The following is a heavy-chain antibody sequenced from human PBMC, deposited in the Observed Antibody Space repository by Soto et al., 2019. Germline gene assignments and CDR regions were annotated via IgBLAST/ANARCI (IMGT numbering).Heavy chain of an antibody. V-gene: IGHV4-59*13. CDR3: ARTNPFLYYASPNYYSFYY. CDR1: GDSISYYY. Sequence: SETLSLTCTVSGDSISYYYWSWIRQPPGKGLEWIGYVSHTGNTKYNPSLKSRVTISVDTSKSQFSLKLSSVTAADTAVYYCARTNPFLYYASPNYYSFYYRGQGALVTVS. D-gene: IGHD3-22*01. J-gene: IGHJ4*02. CDR2: VSHTGNT.